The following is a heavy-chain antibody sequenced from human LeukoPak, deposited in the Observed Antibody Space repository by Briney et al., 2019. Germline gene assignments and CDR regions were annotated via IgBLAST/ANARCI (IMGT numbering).Heavy chain of an antibody. V-gene: IGHV1-8*03. CDR3: ARVGTVGATTYYFDY. CDR2: MNPNSGNT. Sequence: ASVTVSCKASGYTFTSYDINWVRQATGQGLEWMGWMNPNSGNTGYAQKFQGRVTITRNTSISTAYMELSSLRSEDTAVYYCARVGTVGATTYYFDYWGQGTLVTVSS. CDR1: GYTFTSYD. J-gene: IGHJ4*02. D-gene: IGHD1-26*01.